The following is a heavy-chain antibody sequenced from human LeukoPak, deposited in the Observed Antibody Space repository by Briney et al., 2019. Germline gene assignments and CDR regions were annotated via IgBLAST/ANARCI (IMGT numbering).Heavy chain of an antibody. V-gene: IGHV3-48*03. CDR3: ARANDGFYFDY. CDR2: ISSSGSTI. D-gene: IGHD1-1*01. CDR1: GFTFSSYE. Sequence: GGSLRLSCAAFGFTFSSYEMNWVRQAPGKGLEWVSYISSSGSTIYYADSVKGRFTISRDNAKNSLYLQMNSLRAEDTAVYYCARANDGFYFDYWGQGTLVTVSS. J-gene: IGHJ4*02.